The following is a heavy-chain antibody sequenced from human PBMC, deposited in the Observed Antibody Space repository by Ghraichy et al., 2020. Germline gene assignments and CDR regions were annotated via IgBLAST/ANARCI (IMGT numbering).Heavy chain of an antibody. J-gene: IGHJ3*02. CDR3: TRDRLEEWQLLRYAFDN. D-gene: IGHD1-26*01. Sequence: GGSLRLSCAASGFTFSSYSMNWVRQAPGKGLEWVSYISSSSNTIYYADSVNGRFTISRDNAKNSLYLQMNILTDEDTAVYYCTRDRLEEWQLLRYAFDNWGQGTMVTVSS. V-gene: IGHV3-48*02. CDR1: GFTFSSYS. CDR2: ISSSSNTI.